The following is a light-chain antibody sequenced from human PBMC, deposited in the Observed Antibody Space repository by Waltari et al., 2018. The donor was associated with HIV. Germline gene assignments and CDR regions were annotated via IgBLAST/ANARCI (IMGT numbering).Light chain of an antibody. CDR1: SRDVGGYTY. J-gene: IGLJ3*02. Sequence: QSALTQPPSASGSPGQSVTISCTGTSRDVGGYTYASWYQQHPGKVPKVIIYEVSKRPSGVPDRFSGSKSGNTASLTVSGLQPEDEADYYCSSYADSMNLVFGGGTKLTVL. CDR3: SSYADSMNLV. V-gene: IGLV2-8*01. CDR2: EVS.